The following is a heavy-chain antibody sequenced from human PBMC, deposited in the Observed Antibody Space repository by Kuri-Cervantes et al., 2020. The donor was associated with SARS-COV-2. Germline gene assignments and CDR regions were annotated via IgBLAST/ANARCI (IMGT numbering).Heavy chain of an antibody. V-gene: IGHV3-30*02. Sequence: GGSLRLSCVASGFSFSSYGMHWVRQTPGKGLEWVAFVRYDGKTKDYADPVKGRITISRDSSKNTLYLQMNSLRTEDTAVYYCAKRARVVPAAAVYYYYMDVWGKGTTVTVSS. D-gene: IGHD2-2*01. CDR3: AKRARVVPAAAVYYYYMDV. CDR2: VRYDGKTK. CDR1: GFSFSSYG. J-gene: IGHJ6*03.